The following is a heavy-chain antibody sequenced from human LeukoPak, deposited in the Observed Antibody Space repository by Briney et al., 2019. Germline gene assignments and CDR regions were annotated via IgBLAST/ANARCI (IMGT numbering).Heavy chain of an antibody. J-gene: IGHJ4*02. CDR3: TTDYSGSYPSLDY. Sequence: GGSLRLSCAASGFTFSNAWMSWVSQAPGKGLEWVGRIKSKTDGGTTDYAAPVKGRFTISRDDSKNTLYLQMNSLKTEDTAVYYCTTDYSGSYPSLDYWGQGTLVTVSS. CDR1: GFTFSNAW. D-gene: IGHD1-26*01. V-gene: IGHV3-15*01. CDR2: IKSKTDGGTT.